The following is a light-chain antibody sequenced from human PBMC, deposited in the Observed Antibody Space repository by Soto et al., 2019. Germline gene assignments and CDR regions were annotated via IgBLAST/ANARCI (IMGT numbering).Light chain of an antibody. Sequence: EIVLTQSPGTLSLSPGERATLSCRASQTVSTSYLAWYQQKPGQAPRLLIYGASYRATGVPGRFTGSGSGTDFTLTNSRLEPEDFAVYYCQQYGTSLLTFGGGTKVQI. J-gene: IGKJ4*01. CDR2: GAS. CDR3: QQYGTSLLT. CDR1: QTVSTSY. V-gene: IGKV3-20*01.